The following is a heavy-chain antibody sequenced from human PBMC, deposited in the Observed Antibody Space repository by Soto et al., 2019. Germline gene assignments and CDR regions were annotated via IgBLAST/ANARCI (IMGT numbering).Heavy chain of an antibody. Sequence: GASVKVCCKASGYTFTVYYMHWVRQAPGQGLEWMGWINPKSGGTMYPQKFQGRVTMTWDTSISTAYMALTRLRSDDTAVYYCARDLAKGGGSAGFDYWGQVTLVTVSS. J-gene: IGHJ4*02. V-gene: IGHV1-2*02. CDR2: INPKSGGT. CDR3: ARDLAKGGGSAGFDY. D-gene: IGHD1-26*01. CDR1: GYTFTVYY.